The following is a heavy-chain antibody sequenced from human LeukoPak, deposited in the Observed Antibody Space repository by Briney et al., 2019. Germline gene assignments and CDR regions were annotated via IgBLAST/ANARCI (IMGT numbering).Heavy chain of an antibody. CDR3: TRTDFLAGYPADY. J-gene: IGHJ4*02. V-gene: IGHV3-49*04. CDR1: GFTFGEYA. D-gene: IGHD3-9*01. CDR2: IRSKAYGGTT. Sequence: GGSLRLSCTGSGFTFGEYAMSWVRQAPRKGPEWIGYIRSKAYGGTTLYAASVKGRFTISRVDSKSIAYLQMNSLKTEDTAMYFCTRTDFLAGYPADYWGQGTLVTVSS.